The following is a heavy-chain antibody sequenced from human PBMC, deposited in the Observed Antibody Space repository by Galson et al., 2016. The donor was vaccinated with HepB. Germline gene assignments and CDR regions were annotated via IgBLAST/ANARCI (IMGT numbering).Heavy chain of an antibody. CDR2: IWYNGRKK. J-gene: IGHJ4*02. CDR1: GFNLGSFG. V-gene: IGHV3-33*01. CDR3: ARDLGGCNGYGCSYYFDY. Sequence: SLRLPCAAAGFNLGSFGMNGVRQTPGKEPEWLAVIWYNGRKKYYAASVRGRFTIPRDTSTNMVYLQRNSLRVEDTAMYYCARDLGGCNGYGCSYYFDYWGQGILVTVSS. D-gene: IGHD5-18*01.